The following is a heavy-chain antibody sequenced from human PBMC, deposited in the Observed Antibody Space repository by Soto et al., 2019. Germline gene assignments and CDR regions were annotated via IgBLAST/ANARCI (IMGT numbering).Heavy chain of an antibody. J-gene: IGHJ5*02. CDR3: ARSVFP. CDR2: IYYIKTT. CDR1: GGSISSGGYY. Sequence: QVQLQESGPGLVKPSQTPSLTCTVSGGSISSGGYYWSWIRQHPGKGLEWIGYIYYIKTTYYNPSLKSRVTISLDTAKNQFSLKLTSVTAADTAVYYCARSVFPWGQGTLVTVSS. V-gene: IGHV4-31*03.